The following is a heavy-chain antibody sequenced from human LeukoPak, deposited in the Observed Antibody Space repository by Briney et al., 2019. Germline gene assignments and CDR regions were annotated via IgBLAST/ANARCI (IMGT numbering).Heavy chain of an antibody. CDR3: AKEGHIAARPGGRYYYYYGMDV. CDR1: GFTFSSYW. V-gene: IGHV3-7*03. CDR2: IKQDGSEK. D-gene: IGHD6-6*01. Sequence: GGSLRLSCAASGFTFSSYWMSWVRQAPGKGLEWVANIKQDGSEKYYVDSVKGRFTISRDNAKNSLYLQMNSLRAEDTAVYYCAKEGHIAARPGGRYYYYYGMDVWGQGTTVTVSS. J-gene: IGHJ6*02.